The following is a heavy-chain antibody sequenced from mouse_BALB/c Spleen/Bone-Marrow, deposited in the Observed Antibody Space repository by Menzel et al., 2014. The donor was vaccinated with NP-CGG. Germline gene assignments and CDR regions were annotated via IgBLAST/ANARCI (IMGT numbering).Heavy chain of an antibody. CDR2: ISYDGSN. CDR1: GYSITSGYY. D-gene: IGHD1-1*01. CDR3: AGGDYYYGSPFAY. V-gene: IGHV3-6*02. J-gene: IGHJ3*01. Sequence: EVHLVESGPGLVKPSQSLSLTCSVTGYSITSGYYWNWIRQFPGNKLEWMGYISYDGSNNYNPSLKNRISITRDTSKNQFFLKLNSVTTEDTATYYCAGGDYYYGSPFAYWGQGTLVTVSA.